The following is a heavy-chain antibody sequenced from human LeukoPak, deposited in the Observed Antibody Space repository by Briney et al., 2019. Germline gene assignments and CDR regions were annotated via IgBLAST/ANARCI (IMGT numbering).Heavy chain of an antibody. Sequence: GGSLRLSCAASGFTFSTSAMHWVRQAPGKGLEWASVISYDGSEKHYADSVKGRFTISRDNSKNTLFLQLNSLRAEDTALYYCARGWAAAGNPNWFDAWGQGTLVAVSS. CDR1: GFTFSTSA. CDR3: ARGWAAAGNPNWFDA. CDR2: ISYDGSEK. V-gene: IGHV3-30-3*01. J-gene: IGHJ5*02. D-gene: IGHD6-25*01.